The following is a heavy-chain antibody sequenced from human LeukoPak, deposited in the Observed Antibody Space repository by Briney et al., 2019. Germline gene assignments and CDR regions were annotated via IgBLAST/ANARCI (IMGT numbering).Heavy chain of an antibody. CDR1: GGSFSGYY. V-gene: IGHV4-4*09. J-gene: IGHJ6*03. CDR3: ARHRDCSSTSCPYYYYYYMDV. D-gene: IGHD2-2*01. Sequence: SETLSLTCAVYGGSFSGYYWSWIWQPPGKGLEWIGYIYTSGSTNYNPSLKSRVTISVDTSKNQFSLKLSSVTAADTAVYYCARHRDCSSTSCPYYYYYYMDVWGKGTTVTVSS. CDR2: IYTSGST.